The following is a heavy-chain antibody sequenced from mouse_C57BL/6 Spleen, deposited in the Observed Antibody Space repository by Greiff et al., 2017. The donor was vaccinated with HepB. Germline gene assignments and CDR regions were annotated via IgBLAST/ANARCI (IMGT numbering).Heavy chain of an antibody. CDR1: GYTFTSYW. CDR3: ARRYPVGYFDV. Sequence: VQLQQPGAELVKPGASVKLSCKASGYTFTSYWMHWVKQRPGQGLEWIGMIHPNSGSSNYNEKFKSKATLTVDKSSSTAYMQLSSLTSEDSAVYYCARRYPVGYFDVWGTGTTVTVSS. CDR2: IHPNSGSS. V-gene: IGHV1-64*01. J-gene: IGHJ1*03. D-gene: IGHD1-1*01.